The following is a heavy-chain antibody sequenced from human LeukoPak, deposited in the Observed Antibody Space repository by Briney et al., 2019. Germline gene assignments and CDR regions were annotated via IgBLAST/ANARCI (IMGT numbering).Heavy chain of an antibody. Sequence: GRSLRLSCAASGFTFSSYGMHWVRQAPGKGLEWVAVIWYDGSNKYYADSVKGRFTISRDNPKNTLYLQMNSLRAEDTAVYYCARDTFGAGTIFVDYWGQGTLVTVSS. CDR3: ARDTFGAGTIFVDY. V-gene: IGHV3-33*01. CDR1: GFTFSSYG. D-gene: IGHD3-9*01. J-gene: IGHJ4*02. CDR2: IWYDGSNK.